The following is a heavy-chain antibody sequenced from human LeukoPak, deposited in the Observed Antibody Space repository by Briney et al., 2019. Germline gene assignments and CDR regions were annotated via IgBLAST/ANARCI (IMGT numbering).Heavy chain of an antibody. V-gene: IGHV4-59*01. CDR1: GGSISSYY. J-gene: IGHJ4*02. CDR2: IYYSGST. D-gene: IGHD6-19*01. CDR3: ARERGSGWYSVGFDY. Sequence: PSETLSLTCTVSGGSISSYYWSWIRQPPGKGLEWIGYIYYSGSTNYNPSLKSRVTISVDTSKNQFSLKLSSVTAADTAVYYCARERGSGWYSVGFDYWGQGTLVTVSS.